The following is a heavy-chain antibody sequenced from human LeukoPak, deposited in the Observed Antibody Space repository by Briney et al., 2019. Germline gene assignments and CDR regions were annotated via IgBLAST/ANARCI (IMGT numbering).Heavy chain of an antibody. CDR2: INSDGSST. CDR3: ARRYYGSGSHDAFDI. V-gene: IGHV3-74*01. J-gene: IGHJ3*02. D-gene: IGHD3-10*01. CDR1: GFTFSSYW. Sequence: GGSLRLSCAASGFTFSSYWMHWVRQAPGKGLVWVSRINSDGSSTSYADSVKGRFTISRDNARNTLYLQMNSLRAEDTAVYYCARRYYGSGSHDAFDIWGQGTMVTVSS.